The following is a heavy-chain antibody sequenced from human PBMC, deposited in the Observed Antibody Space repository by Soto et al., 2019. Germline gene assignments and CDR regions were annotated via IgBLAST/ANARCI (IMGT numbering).Heavy chain of an antibody. CDR1: GYSFTSYW. CDR2: IYPGDSDT. Sequence: PGESMKISGKGSGYSFTSYWIGWVPQMPGKCLAWMGIIYPGDSDTRYSPSFQGQVTISADKSISTAYLQWSSLKASDTAMYYCARGPAAAGHAWRYYYYGMDVWGQGTTVTVSS. J-gene: IGHJ6*02. D-gene: IGHD6-13*01. V-gene: IGHV5-51*01. CDR3: ARGPAAAGHAWRYYYYGMDV.